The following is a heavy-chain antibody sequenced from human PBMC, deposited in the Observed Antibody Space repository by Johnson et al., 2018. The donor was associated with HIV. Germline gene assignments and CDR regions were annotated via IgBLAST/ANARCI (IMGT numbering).Heavy chain of an antibody. CDR2: ISYDGSNK. D-gene: IGHD4-17*01. CDR1: GFTFSSFA. CDR3: ALTDYGDYPQRVPDAFDI. J-gene: IGHJ3*02. Sequence: VQLVESGGGLVKPGGSLRLSCAASGFTFSSFAMHWVRQAPGKGLEWMAFISYDGSNKYFTDSVRGRFTISRDNSKNTLYLQMNSLRAEDTDVYYCALTDYGDYPQRVPDAFDIWGQGTMVTVSS. V-gene: IGHV3-30-3*01.